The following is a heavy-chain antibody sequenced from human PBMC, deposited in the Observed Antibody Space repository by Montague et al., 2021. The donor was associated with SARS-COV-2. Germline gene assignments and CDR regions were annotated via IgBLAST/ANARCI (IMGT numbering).Heavy chain of an antibody. J-gene: IGHJ2*01. D-gene: IGHD3-10*01. Sequence: SETLSLTYAVSGGSISSSHWWSWARQPPGKGLEWIGEIYHSGSTNYNPSLNSRVTISIDKSKNQFSLKLSSVTAADTAVYYCAREFRTYGYGGQYWYFDLWGRGTLVTVSS. CDR1: GGSISSSHW. CDR2: IYHSGST. V-gene: IGHV4-4*02. CDR3: AREFRTYGYGGQYWYFDL.